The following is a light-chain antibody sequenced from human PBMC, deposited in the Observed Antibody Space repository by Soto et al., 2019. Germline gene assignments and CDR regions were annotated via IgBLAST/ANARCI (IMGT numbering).Light chain of an antibody. Sequence: QSVLTQPPSASGTPGQRITVSCSGGSSNIGRNTVNWYQQLPGTAPKLLIHSNNQRPSGVPDRFSGSKSGTSASLAISGLQSEDEADYHCAAWDDSLNGWVFGGGTKLTVL. V-gene: IGLV1-44*01. CDR1: SSNIGRNT. CDR3: AAWDDSLNGWV. CDR2: SNN. J-gene: IGLJ3*02.